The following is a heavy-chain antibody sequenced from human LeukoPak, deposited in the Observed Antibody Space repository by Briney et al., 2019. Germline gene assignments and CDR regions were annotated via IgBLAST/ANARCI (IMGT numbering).Heavy chain of an antibody. J-gene: IGHJ4*02. V-gene: IGHV4-59*01. CDR1: GGFISSYY. D-gene: IGHD3-22*01. CDR2: IYYSGST. Sequence: SEALSLTCTVSGGFISSYYWSCIRQPPGKGLEWIGYIYYSGSTNYNPSLKSRVTISVDTSKNQFSLKLSSVTAADTAVYYCARMTYYYDSSGFYRAPYFDYWGQGTLVTVSS. CDR3: ARMTYYYDSSGFYRAPYFDY.